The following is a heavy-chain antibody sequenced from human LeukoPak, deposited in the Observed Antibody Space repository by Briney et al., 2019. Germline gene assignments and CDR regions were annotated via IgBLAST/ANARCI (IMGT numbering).Heavy chain of an antibody. CDR1: GGSFSGYY. V-gene: IGHV4-34*01. CDR3: ARGLYYDFWSDYSTAFDI. D-gene: IGHD3-3*01. J-gene: IGHJ3*02. Sequence: SETLSLTCAVYGGSFSGYYWSWIRQPPGKGLEWIGEINHSGSTNYNPSLKSRVTISVDTSKNQFSLKLSSVTAADTAVYYCARGLYYDFWSDYSTAFDIWGQGTMVTVSS. CDR2: INHSGST.